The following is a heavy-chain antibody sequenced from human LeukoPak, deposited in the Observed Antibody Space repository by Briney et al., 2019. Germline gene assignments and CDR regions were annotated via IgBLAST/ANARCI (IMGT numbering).Heavy chain of an antibody. CDR1: GYTFTAYY. J-gene: IGHJ6*02. D-gene: IGHD2-2*01. Sequence: ASVKVSCKASGYTFTAYYLQWVRLAPGQGLEWMGWVNPKSGGTEYAKRFQGRVTMTRDTSISTAYMELSRLRSDDTAVYYCARDHCSANSCYEDYYNGLDVWGQGTTVTVSS. CDR3: ARDHCSANSCYEDYYNGLDV. CDR2: VNPKSGGT. V-gene: IGHV1-2*02.